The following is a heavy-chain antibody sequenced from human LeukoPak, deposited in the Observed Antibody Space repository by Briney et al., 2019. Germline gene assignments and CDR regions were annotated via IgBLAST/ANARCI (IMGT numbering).Heavy chain of an antibody. CDR3: ARDSGGGIWFGE. CDR2: IYYSGST. V-gene: IGHV4-31*03. CDR1: GGSISSGGYY. Sequence: SQTLSLACTVSGGSISSGGYYWSWIRQHPGKGLEGIGYIYYSGSTYYNPSLKSRVTISVDTSKNQFALKLSSVTAADTAVYYCARDSGGGIWFGEWGQGTRVTVSS. J-gene: IGHJ4*02. D-gene: IGHD3-10*01.